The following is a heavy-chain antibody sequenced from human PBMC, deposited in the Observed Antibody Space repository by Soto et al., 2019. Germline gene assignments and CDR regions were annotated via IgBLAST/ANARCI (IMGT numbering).Heavy chain of an antibody. V-gene: IGHV1-69*06. CDR3: ATTGYSSSWYRTLDPFDP. J-gene: IGHJ5*02. D-gene: IGHD6-13*01. CDR1: GGTFSSYA. CDR2: IIPIFGTA. Sequence: VKVSCKASGGTFSSYAISWVRHAPGQGLEWMGGIIPIFGTANYAQKFQGRVTITADKSTSTAYMELSSLRSEDTAVYYCATTGYSSSWYRTLDPFDPWGQGTLVTVSS.